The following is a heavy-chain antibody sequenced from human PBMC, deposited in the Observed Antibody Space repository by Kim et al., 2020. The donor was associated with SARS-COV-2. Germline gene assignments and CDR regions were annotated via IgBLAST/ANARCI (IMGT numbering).Heavy chain of an antibody. D-gene: IGHD2-21*02. J-gene: IGHJ4*02. CDR1: GFTFSSYA. V-gene: IGHV3-23*03. CDR3: AKEALIAYCGGDCPDFDY. Sequence: GGSLRLSCAASGFTFSSYAMSWVRQAPGKGLEWVSVIYSGGSSTYYADSVKGRFTISRDNSKNTLYLQMNSLRAEDTAVYYCAKEALIAYCGGDCPDFDYWGQGTLVTVSS. CDR2: IYSGGSST.